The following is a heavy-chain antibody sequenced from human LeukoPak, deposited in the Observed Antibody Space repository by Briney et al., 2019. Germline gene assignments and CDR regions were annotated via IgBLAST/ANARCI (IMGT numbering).Heavy chain of an antibody. CDR2: SNDSGST. CDR3: ARVRVWFGHNWIDP. Sequence: SETLSLTCVVNGGSFSGSYWSWIRQPPGKGLEWIGESNDSGSTKYNSSLKSRVTISVDTSEKQFSLTLSSVTAADTAVYYCARVRVWFGHNWIDPWGRGTLVTVSS. J-gene: IGHJ5*02. V-gene: IGHV4-34*01. CDR1: GGSFSGSY. D-gene: IGHD3-10*01.